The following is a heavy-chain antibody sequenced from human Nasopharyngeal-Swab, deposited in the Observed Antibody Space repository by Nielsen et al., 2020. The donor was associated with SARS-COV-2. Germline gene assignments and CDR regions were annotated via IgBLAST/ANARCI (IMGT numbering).Heavy chain of an antibody. CDR3: ARFTRERPRAGFDY. V-gene: IGHV7-4-1*02. CDR2: SGTNTGNP. J-gene: IGHJ4*02. Sequence: WVRQAPGQGLEWMGWSGTNTGNPTYAQGFTGRFVSSLDTTVSTAYLQISSLKAEDTAVYFCARFTRERPRAGFDYWGQGTLVTVSS. D-gene: IGHD6-19*01.